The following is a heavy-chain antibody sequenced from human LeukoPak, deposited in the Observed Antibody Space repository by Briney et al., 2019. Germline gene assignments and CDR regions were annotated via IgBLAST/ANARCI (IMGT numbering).Heavy chain of an antibody. V-gene: IGHV1-18*01. CDR3: ARVGSGSHLKRWFDP. Sequence: EASVKVSCKASGYTFTSYGFSWVRQAPGQGLEWMGWISAYNGNTNYAQKLQGRVTMTTDTSTSTAYMELRSLRSDDTAVYYCARVGSGSHLKRWFDPWGQGTLVTVSS. D-gene: IGHD3-10*01. CDR2: ISAYNGNT. CDR1: GYTFTSYG. J-gene: IGHJ5*02.